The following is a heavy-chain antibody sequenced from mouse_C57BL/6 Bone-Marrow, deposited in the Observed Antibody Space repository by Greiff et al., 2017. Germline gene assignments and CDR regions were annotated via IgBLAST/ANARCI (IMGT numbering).Heavy chain of an antibody. CDR1: GFTFSDAW. CDR3: TRRDYGYYYAVDY. D-gene: IGHD1-1*01. CDR2: IRNKTNNHAT. V-gene: IGHV6-6*01. Sequence: EVLLVESGGGLVQPGGSMKLSCAASGFTFSDAWMDWVRQSPEKGLEWVAEIRNKTNNHATYYAESVKGRFTISRDDSKRSVYLQMNSLRAEDTVIYYWTRRDYGYYYAVDYWGQGTSVTVSS. J-gene: IGHJ4*01.